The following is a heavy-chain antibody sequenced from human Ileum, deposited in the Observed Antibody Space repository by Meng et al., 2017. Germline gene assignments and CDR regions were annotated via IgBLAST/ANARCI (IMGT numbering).Heavy chain of an antibody. CDR1: GGYLSGFY. CDR2: TNDGGGT. J-gene: IGHJ4*02. V-gene: IGHV4-34*01. D-gene: IGHD3-22*01. Sequence: SGTLSLTWAGDGGYLSGFYWRWIRQSPEKGLEWIGETNDGGGTNYNPSRSRRVTISVDTSKNQFSLKVNSVTAADTAFYYCARVDFRGDSRDSSGLGLWGQGTLVTVSS. CDR3: ARVDFRGDSRDSSGLGL.